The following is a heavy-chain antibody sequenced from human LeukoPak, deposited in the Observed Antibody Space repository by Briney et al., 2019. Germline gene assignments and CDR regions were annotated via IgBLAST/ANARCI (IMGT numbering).Heavy chain of an antibody. Sequence: GGSLRLSCAASGFTFSSYAMSWVRQAPGKGPEWVSAISGSGGSTYYADSVKGRFTISRDNSKNTLYLQMNSLRAEDTAVYYCAKVSQRVRPTPYYFDYWGQGTLVTVSS. V-gene: IGHV3-23*01. J-gene: IGHJ4*02. CDR3: AKVSQRVRPTPYYFDY. CDR1: GFTFSSYA. CDR2: ISGSGGST.